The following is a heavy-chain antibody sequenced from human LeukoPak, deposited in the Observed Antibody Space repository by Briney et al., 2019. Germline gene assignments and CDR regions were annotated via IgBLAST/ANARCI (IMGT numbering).Heavy chain of an antibody. J-gene: IGHJ3*02. CDR3: ARGLGMSYAFDI. V-gene: IGHV1-8*01. CDR1: GYTFTIDG. Sequence: ASVKVSCKASGYTFTIDGVNWVRQATGQELEWMGWMNPNSVNTVYAQKFQGRVTMTRSTSISTAYMELSSLRSDDTAVYYCARGLGMSYAFDIWGQGTMVTVSS. CDR2: MNPNSVNT. D-gene: IGHD3-16*01.